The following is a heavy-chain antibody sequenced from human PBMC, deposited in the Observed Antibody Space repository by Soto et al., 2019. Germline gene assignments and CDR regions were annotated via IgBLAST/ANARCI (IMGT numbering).Heavy chain of an antibody. J-gene: IGHJ4*02. V-gene: IGHV4-34*01. D-gene: IGHD2-8*02. CDR2: INHSGST. Sequence: SETLSLTCAGYGGSFSGYYWTWIRQPPGTGLEWIGEINHSGSTNYNPSLKSRVTISVDTSKNQFSLKLTSVTAADTAVYYCARDKITGLFGYWGQGTLVTVSS. CDR3: ARDKITGLFGY. CDR1: GGSFSGYY.